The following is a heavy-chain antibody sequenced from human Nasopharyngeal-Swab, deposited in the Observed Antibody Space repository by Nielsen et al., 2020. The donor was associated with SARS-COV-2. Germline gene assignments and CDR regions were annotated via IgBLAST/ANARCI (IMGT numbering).Heavy chain of an antibody. CDR1: GFTFSSYG. CDR2: ISYDGSNK. J-gene: IGHJ4*02. V-gene: IGHV3-30*18. CDR3: AKWEPRGYFDY. D-gene: IGHD1-26*01. Sequence: GESLKISCAASGFTFSSYGMHWVRQAPGKGLKWVAVISYDGSNKYYADSVKGRFTISRDNSKNTLYLQMNSLRAEDTAVYYCAKWEPRGYFDYWGQGTLVTVSS.